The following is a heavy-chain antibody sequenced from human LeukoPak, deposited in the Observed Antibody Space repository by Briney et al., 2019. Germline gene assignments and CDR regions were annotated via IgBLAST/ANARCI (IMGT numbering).Heavy chain of an antibody. D-gene: IGHD5-18*01. CDR1: GYTFTIYG. J-gene: IGHJ4*02. Sequence: GASVKVSCKTSGYTFTIYGVSWVRQAPGQRLEWMGWISTYNYNTYFAQKFRGRVTLTKDTSTSTVYMELRNLRSDDSAIYYCARQVDTTMALPDYWGQGTLVTVSS. CDR2: ISTYNYNT. CDR3: ARQVDTTMALPDY. V-gene: IGHV1-18*01.